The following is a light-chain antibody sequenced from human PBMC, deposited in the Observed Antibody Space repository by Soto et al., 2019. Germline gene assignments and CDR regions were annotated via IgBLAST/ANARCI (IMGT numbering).Light chain of an antibody. Sequence: ILITQSPATLSVSPGEGGTLSCRASQSVRSHLAWYQQKPGQPPRLLIYGASTTATGIPARLSGSGFGTEFTITISSLQSEDSAVYYCQQYKNWPLFGQGTRLEIK. CDR2: GAS. J-gene: IGKJ5*01. V-gene: IGKV3-15*01. CDR1: QSVRSH. CDR3: QQYKNWPL.